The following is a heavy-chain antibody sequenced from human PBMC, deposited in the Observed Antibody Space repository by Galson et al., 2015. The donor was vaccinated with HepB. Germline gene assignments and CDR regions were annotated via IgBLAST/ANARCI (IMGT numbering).Heavy chain of an antibody. CDR2: ISGNSDTI. J-gene: IGHJ4*02. Sequence: SLRLSCAVSGFTFRDYSMIWVRQAPGKGLEWISYISGNSDTIHYADSVKGRFSVSRNNAAKSLFLQMNSLRDEDTAVYYCARDETSNCITIRCHIPIDFWGQGTLVAVSS. D-gene: IGHD3-10*01. CDR3: ARDETSNCITIRCHIPIDF. CDR1: GFTFRDYS. V-gene: IGHV3-48*02.